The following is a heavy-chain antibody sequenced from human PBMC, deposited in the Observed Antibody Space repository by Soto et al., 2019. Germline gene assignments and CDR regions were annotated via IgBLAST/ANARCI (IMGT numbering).Heavy chain of an antibody. Sequence: QVQLQQWGAGLLKPSETLSLTCAVYGVSFSGYYWSWIREPPGKGLEWIGEINHSGSTDYNPSLKTRVTISVDTSKNQFSLKLSSVTAADTAVYYCARCGGRFLEWLLWGPWGSGYYYFDYWGQGTLVTVSS. CDR1: GVSFSGYY. V-gene: IGHV4-34*01. D-gene: IGHD3-3*01. CDR3: ARCGGRFLEWLLWGPWGSGYYYFDY. J-gene: IGHJ4*02. CDR2: INHSGST.